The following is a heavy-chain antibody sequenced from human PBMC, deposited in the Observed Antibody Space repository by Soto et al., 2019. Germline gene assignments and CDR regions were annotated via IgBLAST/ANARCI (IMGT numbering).Heavy chain of an antibody. V-gene: IGHV4-34*01. CDR3: ARASGLRVPWYYYGSGSYYTGNWFDP. CDR2: INHSGST. J-gene: IGHJ5*02. Sequence: SETLSLTCAVYGGSFSGYYWSWIRQPPGKGLEWIGEINHSGSTNYNPSLKSRVTISVDTSKNQFSLKLSSVTAADTAVYYCARASGLRVPWYYYGSGSYYTGNWFDPWGQGTLVTVSS. CDR1: GGSFSGYY. D-gene: IGHD3-10*01.